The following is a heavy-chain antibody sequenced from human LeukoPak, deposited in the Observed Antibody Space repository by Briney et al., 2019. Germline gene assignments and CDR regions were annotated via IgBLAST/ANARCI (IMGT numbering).Heavy chain of an antibody. CDR1: GGSISSSSYY. D-gene: IGHD5-24*01. Sequence: PSETLSLTCTVSGGSISSSSYYWGWIRQPPGKGLEWIGSIYYSGSTYYNPSLKSRVTISVDTSKNQFSLKLSSVTAADTAVYYSARHYGYNSRAFNSWGQGTLVTVSS. CDR2: IYYSGST. CDR3: ARHYGYNSRAFNS. V-gene: IGHV4-39*01. J-gene: IGHJ4*02.